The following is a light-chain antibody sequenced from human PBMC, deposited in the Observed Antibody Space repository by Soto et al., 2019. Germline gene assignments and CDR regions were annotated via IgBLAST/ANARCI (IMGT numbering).Light chain of an antibody. CDR2: DAS. Sequence: EIVLTQSPATLSLPPGERATLSCRASQYISNYLAWYQQKPGQVPRLLIYDASNRATGIPARFSGSGSGTDLTLTISSLETEDFAVYYCQQRSNSYTFGQGTKLESK. J-gene: IGKJ2*01. CDR3: QQRSNSYT. CDR1: QYISNY. V-gene: IGKV3-11*01.